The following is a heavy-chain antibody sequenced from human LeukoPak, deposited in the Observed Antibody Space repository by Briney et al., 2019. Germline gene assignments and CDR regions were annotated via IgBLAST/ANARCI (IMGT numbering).Heavy chain of an antibody. J-gene: IGHJ4*02. D-gene: IGHD5-18*01. V-gene: IGHV1-69*04. CDR2: IIPILGIA. Sequence: SVKVSCKASGGTFSSYTISWVRQAPGQGLEWMGRIIPILGIANYAQKFQGRVTITADKSTSTAYLELSSLRSEDTAVYYCARDVHNGYSYGTYFDYWGQGTLVTVSS. CDR1: GGTFSSYT. CDR3: ARDVHNGYSYGTYFDY.